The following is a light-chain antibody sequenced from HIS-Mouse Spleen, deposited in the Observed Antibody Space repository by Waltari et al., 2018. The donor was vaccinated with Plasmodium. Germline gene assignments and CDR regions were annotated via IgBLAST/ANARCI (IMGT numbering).Light chain of an antibody. CDR1: QSVSSSY. Sequence: EIVLTQSPGTLSLSPGASATLSCRASQSVSSSYLAWYQQKPGQAPRLLIYGASSRATGIPDRFSGSGSGTDFTLTISRLEPEDFVVYYCQQYGSSPYTFGQGTKLEIK. J-gene: IGKJ2*01. CDR3: QQYGSSPYT. CDR2: GAS. V-gene: IGKV3-20*01.